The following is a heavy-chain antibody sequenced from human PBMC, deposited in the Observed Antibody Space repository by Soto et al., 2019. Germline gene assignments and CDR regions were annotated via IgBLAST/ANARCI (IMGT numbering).Heavy chain of an antibody. CDR1: GFTFSRYG. V-gene: IGHV3-30*03. D-gene: IGHD3-22*01. J-gene: IGHJ4*02. Sequence: PGGSLRLSCAASGFTFSRYGMHWVRQAPGKGLEWVSFISYDVTYTYYADSVKGRFTISRDNSKNTVYLEMNSLRAEDSAVYYCATPPPYDSSGYYYDNWGQGALVTVSS. CDR3: ATPPPYDSSGYYYDN. CDR2: ISYDVTYT.